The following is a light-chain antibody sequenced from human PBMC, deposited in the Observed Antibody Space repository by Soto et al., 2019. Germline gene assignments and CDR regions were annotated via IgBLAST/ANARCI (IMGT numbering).Light chain of an antibody. J-gene: IGKJ1*01. Sequence: DVQMTQSPSTLSASVGDRVTIACRASQSISSWLAWYQQKPGKAPTLLIYKASTLESGVPSNFSGSGSGTEFTLTISSLQPEDFATYYCQQYNSYPCPFCQGTRVDVK. CDR3: QQYNSYPCP. CDR2: KAS. V-gene: IGKV1-5*03. CDR1: QSISSW.